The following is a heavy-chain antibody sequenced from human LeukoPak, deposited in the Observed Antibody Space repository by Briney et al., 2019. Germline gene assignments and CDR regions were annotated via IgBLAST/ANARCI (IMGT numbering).Heavy chain of an antibody. CDR3: ARGGGYGGNSGWYFDL. V-gene: IGHV4-4*02. D-gene: IGHD4-23*01. CDR2: IYHSGST. J-gene: IGHJ2*01. Sequence: SETQSLTCAVSGGSISSSNWWSWVRQPPGKGLEWIGEIYHSGSTNYNPSLKSRVTISVDTSKNQFSLKLSSVTAADTAVYYCARGGGYGGNSGWYFDLWGRGTLVTVSS. CDR1: GGSISSSNW.